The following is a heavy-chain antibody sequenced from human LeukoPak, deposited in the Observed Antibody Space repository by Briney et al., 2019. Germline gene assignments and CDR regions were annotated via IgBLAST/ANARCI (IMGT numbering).Heavy chain of an antibody. Sequence: GGSLRLSCAASGFTFSGYPIHWVRQAPGKGLEWVAVISYDGSNKYYADSVKGRFTISRDNSKNTLYLQMNSLRAEDTAVYYCARDQTDCSSTSCYNFHYGMDVWGQGTTVTASS. CDR3: ARDQTDCSSTSCYNFHYGMDV. J-gene: IGHJ6*02. CDR2: ISYDGSNK. CDR1: GFTFSGYP. D-gene: IGHD2-2*02. V-gene: IGHV3-30-3*01.